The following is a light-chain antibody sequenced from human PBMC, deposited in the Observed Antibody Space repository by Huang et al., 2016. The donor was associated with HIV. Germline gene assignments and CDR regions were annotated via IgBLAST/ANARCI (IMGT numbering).Light chain of an antibody. CDR3: QQYNNLPT. J-gene: IGKJ3*01. CDR2: DAS. Sequence: DIQMTQSPSSLSASVGDRVTITCQASQDISNYLNWYQQKPGKAPKVLIYDASNLGTGVPSRFSGSGSGTDFTFTISSLQPEDIATYYCQQYNNLPTFGPGTKVHIK. CDR1: QDISNY. V-gene: IGKV1-33*01.